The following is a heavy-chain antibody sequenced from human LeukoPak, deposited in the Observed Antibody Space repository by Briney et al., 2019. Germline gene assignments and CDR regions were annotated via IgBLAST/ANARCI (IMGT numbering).Heavy chain of an antibody. Sequence: GESLKISCKGSGYSFISYWIGWVRPMPGKGMEWMGIIYPGDSDTTYRPSFQGQVTISVDKSINTAYLQWRSLKASDTAMYYCARSFAHVERYYFDYWGQGTLLTVSS. J-gene: IGHJ4*02. CDR2: IYPGDSDT. CDR1: GYSFISYW. CDR3: ARSFAHVERYYFDY. D-gene: IGHD1-1*01. V-gene: IGHV5-51*01.